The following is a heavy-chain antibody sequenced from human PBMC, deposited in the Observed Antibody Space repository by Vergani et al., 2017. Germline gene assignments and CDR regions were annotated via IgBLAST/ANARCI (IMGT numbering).Heavy chain of an antibody. CDR2: IIPIFGSA. CDR3: ARVRGDCSSTSCHRYVGAFDI. V-gene: IGHV1-69*01. D-gene: IGHD2-2*01. Sequence: QVQLVQSGAEVKKPGSSVKVSCKASGGTFSREDISWVRQAPGQGLEWMGGIIPIFGSANYAQKFQGRVTSTADESTSTAYLELSSLRSEDTAVYYCARVRGDCSSTSCHRYVGAFDIWGQGTMVTVSS. CDR1: GGTFSRED. J-gene: IGHJ3*02.